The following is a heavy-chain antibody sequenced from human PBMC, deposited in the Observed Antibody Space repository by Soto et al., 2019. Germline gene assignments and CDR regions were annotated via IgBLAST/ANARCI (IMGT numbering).Heavy chain of an antibody. J-gene: IGHJ5*01. CDR2: ISAYNGNT. CDR1: GYTFTSYG. Sequence: GXSGKVSWTASGYTFTSYGIRLVRQAPGQGLEWMGWISAYNGNTNYAQKLQGRVTMTTDTSTSTAYMELRSLRSDDTAVYYCASTPGLWFGELLEYKWFDSWGQGTLVTVSS. D-gene: IGHD3-10*01. CDR3: ASTPGLWFGELLEYKWFDS. V-gene: IGHV1-18*04.